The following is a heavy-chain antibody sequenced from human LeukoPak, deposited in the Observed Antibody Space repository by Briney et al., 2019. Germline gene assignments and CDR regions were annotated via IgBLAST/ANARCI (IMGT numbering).Heavy chain of an antibody. J-gene: IGHJ4*02. D-gene: IGHD3-22*01. CDR3: ARHNYYYDSSGFRTYYFDY. CDR1: GGSFSGYY. CDR2: INHSGST. V-gene: IGHV4-34*01. Sequence: SETLSLTCAVYGGSFSGYYWSWIRQPPGKGLEWIGEINHSGSTNYNPSLKSRVTISVDTSKNQFSLKLSSVTAADTAVYYCARHNYYYDSSGFRTYYFDYWGQGTLVTVSS.